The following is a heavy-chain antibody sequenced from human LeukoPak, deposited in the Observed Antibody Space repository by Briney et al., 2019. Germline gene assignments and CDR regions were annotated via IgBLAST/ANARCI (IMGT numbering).Heavy chain of an antibody. CDR3: ARDYYGGAEYFQH. J-gene: IGHJ1*01. CDR1: GGSISSSSYY. D-gene: IGHD4-23*01. CDR2: IYYSGST. V-gene: IGHV4-39*07. Sequence: PSETLSLTCTVSGGSISSSSYYWGWIRQPPGKGLEWIGSIYYSGSTYYNPSLKSRVTISVDTSKNQSSLKLSSVTAAGTAVYYCARDYYGGAEYFQHWGQGTLVTVSS.